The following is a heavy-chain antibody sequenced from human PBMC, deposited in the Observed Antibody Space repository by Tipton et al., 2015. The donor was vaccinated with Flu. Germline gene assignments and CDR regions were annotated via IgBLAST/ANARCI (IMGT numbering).Heavy chain of an antibody. CDR1: RYNFRTYW. V-gene: IGHV5-51*01. D-gene: IGHD3-22*01. CDR2: IYPDDSDT. J-gene: IGHJ4*02. Sequence: QLVQSGAEVKKPGESLKISCKGSRYNFRTYWIGWVRQVPGKGLEWVGVIYPDDSDTRYSPSFQGQVTISADRSLSTAFLQWNSLKASNTAMYYCARLPPGSYYDTSGFYRSYFDYWGQGTQVTVSS. CDR3: ARLPPGSYYDTSGFYRSYFDY.